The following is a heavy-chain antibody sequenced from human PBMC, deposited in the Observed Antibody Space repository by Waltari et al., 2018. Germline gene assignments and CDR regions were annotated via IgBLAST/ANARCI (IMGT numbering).Heavy chain of an antibody. CDR2: IIPILGTA. CDR1: GGPFSSYA. CDR3: ARGRDCSSTSCYYYYYMDV. J-gene: IGHJ6*03. V-gene: IGHV1-69*12. D-gene: IGHD2-2*01. Sequence: QVQLVQSGAEVKKPGSSVKVSCKASGGPFSSYAISWVRQAPGPGLEWMGGIIPILGTANYAQKFQGRVTITADESTSTAYMELSSLRSEDTAVYYCARGRDCSSTSCYYYYYMDVWGKGTTVTVSS.